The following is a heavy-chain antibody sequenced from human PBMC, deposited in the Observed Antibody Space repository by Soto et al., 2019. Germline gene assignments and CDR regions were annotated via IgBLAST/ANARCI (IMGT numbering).Heavy chain of an antibody. CDR3: SRGGGVRQSFYYFLDV. J-gene: IGHJ6*03. CDR1: GFTFSGSA. CDR2: IRTKPNSYAT. Sequence: EVQLVESGGGLVQPGGSLKVSCAASGFTFSGSAMHWVRQTSGKGLEWVGRIRTKPNSYATAYAASVKGRFIISRDESKNTAYLQMNRPKTEDPAVYYCSRGGGVRQSFYYFLDVWGKGTTVTVSS. V-gene: IGHV3-73*01. D-gene: IGHD3-16*01.